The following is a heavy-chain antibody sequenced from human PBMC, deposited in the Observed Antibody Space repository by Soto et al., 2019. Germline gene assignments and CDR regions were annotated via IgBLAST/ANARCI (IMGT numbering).Heavy chain of an antibody. CDR3: ARTYIWGSYRYTAIDY. V-gene: IGHV3-33*01. D-gene: IGHD3-16*02. Sequence: PGGSLRLSCAASGFTFSSYGMHWVRQAPGKGLEWVAVIWYDGSNKYYADSVKGRFTISRDNSKNTLYLQMNSLRAEDTAVYYCARTYIWGSYRYTAIDYWGQGTLVTVSS. CDR1: GFTFSSYG. J-gene: IGHJ4*02. CDR2: IWYDGSNK.